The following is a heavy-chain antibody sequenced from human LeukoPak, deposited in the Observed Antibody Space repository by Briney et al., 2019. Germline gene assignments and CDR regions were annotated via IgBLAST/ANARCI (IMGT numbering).Heavy chain of an antibody. Sequence: PSETLSLTCAVYGGSFSGYYWSWIRQPPGKGLKWLGEINHSGSTNYNPSLKSRVTISVDTSKNQFSLKLSSVTAADTAEYYCARGDTVAARPGRFDYWGQGTLVTVSS. CDR2: INHSGST. CDR1: GGSFSGYY. D-gene: IGHD6-6*01. CDR3: ARGDTVAARPGRFDY. J-gene: IGHJ4*02. V-gene: IGHV4-34*01.